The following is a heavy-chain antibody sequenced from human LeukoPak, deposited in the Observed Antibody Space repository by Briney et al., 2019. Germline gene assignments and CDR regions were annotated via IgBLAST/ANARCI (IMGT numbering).Heavy chain of an antibody. Sequence: GGSPRLSCAASGFTVSSNYMSWVRQAPGKGLEWVSVIYSGGSTYYADSVKGRFTISRDNSKNTLYLQMNSLRAEDTAVYYCARDPFYYPRNFGWFDPWGQGTLVTVSS. D-gene: IGHD3-22*01. V-gene: IGHV3-66*01. CDR1: GFTVSSNY. J-gene: IGHJ5*02. CDR3: ARDPFYYPRNFGWFDP. CDR2: IYSGGST.